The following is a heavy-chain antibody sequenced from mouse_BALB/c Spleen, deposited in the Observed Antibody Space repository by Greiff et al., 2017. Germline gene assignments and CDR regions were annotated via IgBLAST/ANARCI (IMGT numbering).Heavy chain of an antibody. CDR2: ISDGGSYT. D-gene: IGHD2-4*01. CDR1: GFTFSDYY. Sequence: EVQLVESGGGLVKPGGSLKLSCAASGFTFSDYYMYWVRQTPEKRLEWVATISDGGSYTYYPDSVKGRFTISRDNAKNTLYLQMSSLKSEDTAMYYCARHGAITTGAWFAYWGQGTLVTVSA. J-gene: IGHJ3*01. CDR3: ARHGAITTGAWFAY. V-gene: IGHV5-4*02.